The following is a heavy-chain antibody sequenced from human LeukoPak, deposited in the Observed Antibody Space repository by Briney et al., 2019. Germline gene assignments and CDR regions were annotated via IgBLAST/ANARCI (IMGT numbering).Heavy chain of an antibody. D-gene: IGHD1-26*01. CDR2: ISAYNGNT. V-gene: IGHV1-18*01. CDR1: GYTFTSYG. Sequence: ASVKVSCKASGYTFTSYGISWVRQAPGQGLEWMGWISAYNGNTNYAQKLQGRITMTTDTSTSTAYMELRSLRSDDTAVYYCARPWRVGATTYWFDPWGQGTLVTVSS. CDR3: ARPWRVGATTYWFDP. J-gene: IGHJ5*02.